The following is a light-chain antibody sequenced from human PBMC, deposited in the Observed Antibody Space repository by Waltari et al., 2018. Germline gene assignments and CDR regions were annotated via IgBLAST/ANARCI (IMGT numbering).Light chain of an antibody. J-gene: IGKJ3*01. CDR1: QSISRS. CDR2: ISS. CDR3: LQSYRAFT. Sequence: DIQMTQSPSSLSASVGDRVTITCRASQSISRSLNWYQQKAGEAPKLLIYISSSLQHGVPSRFSGSGSGTDFTLTISSLQPEDVATYYCLQSYRAFTFGPGTRVDLK. V-gene: IGKV1-39*01.